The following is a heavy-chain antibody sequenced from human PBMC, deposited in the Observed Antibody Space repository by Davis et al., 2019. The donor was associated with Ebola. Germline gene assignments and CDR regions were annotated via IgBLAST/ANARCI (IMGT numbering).Heavy chain of an antibody. D-gene: IGHD3-3*01. J-gene: IGHJ4*02. V-gene: IGHV3-33*06. CDR1: GFTFSDYA. Sequence: PGGSLRLSCAASGFTFSDYAMHWVRQTPGKGLEWVAVIWSDGGSLYYADSVKGRFTISSDNSKNTLYLQLNSLRDEDTAVYYCAKDSQVLTIGAAFDLWGQGILVTVSS. CDR2: IWSDGGSL. CDR3: AKDSQVLTIGAAFDL.